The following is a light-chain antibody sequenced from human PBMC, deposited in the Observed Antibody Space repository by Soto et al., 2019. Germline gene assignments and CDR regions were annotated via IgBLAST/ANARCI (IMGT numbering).Light chain of an antibody. Sequence: QSALTQPASVSGSPGQSITISCTGTSSDVGAYNYVSWYQQHPAKIPKLMIYHVSNRPSGVSDRFSGSKSGNTASLTISGLQAEDEADYYCSSYTTSSTYVFGPGTQLTVL. CDR1: SSDVGAYNY. J-gene: IGLJ7*01. CDR3: SSYTTSSTYV. V-gene: IGLV2-14*01. CDR2: HVS.